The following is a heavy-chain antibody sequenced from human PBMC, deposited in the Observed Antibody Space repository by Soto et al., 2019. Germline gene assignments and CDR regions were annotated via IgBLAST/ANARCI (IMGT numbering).Heavy chain of an antibody. V-gene: IGHV3-74*01. D-gene: IGHD4-17*01. Sequence: GGSLRLSCAASGFTFSSYWMHWARQAPGKGLVWVSRINSDGSSTSYADSVRGRFTISRDNAKNTLYLQMNSLRAEDTAVYYCAREMNTMTTVNFDYWGQGTLVTVSS. CDR2: INSDGSST. J-gene: IGHJ4*02. CDR1: GFTFSSYW. CDR3: AREMNTMTTVNFDY.